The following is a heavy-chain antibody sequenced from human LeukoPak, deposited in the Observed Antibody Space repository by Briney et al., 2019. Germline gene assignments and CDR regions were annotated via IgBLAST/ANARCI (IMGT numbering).Heavy chain of an antibody. CDR3: ARDRYSGSGVFDY. J-gene: IGHJ4*02. D-gene: IGHD1-26*01. CDR1: GGSISTYY. Sequence: PSETLSLTCTVSGGSISTYYWSWIRQPPAKGLEWIGYIYYSGSTNYNPSLKSRLTISLDTSNNQFSLKLSSVTAADAAVYYCARDRYSGSGVFDYWGQGTLVTVSS. V-gene: IGHV4-59*12. CDR2: IYYSGST.